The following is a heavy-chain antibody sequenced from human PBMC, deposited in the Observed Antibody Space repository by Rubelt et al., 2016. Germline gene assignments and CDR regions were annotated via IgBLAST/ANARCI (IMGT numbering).Heavy chain of an antibody. D-gene: IGHD2-2*01. CDR2: IYWDDDK. CDR3: ARRCSSATCYNACDI. V-gene: IGHV2-5*02. CDR1: GFSLTTGGVG. J-gene: IGHJ3*02. Sequence: QITLKESGPTLVKPTQTLTLTCTFSGFSLTTGGVGVGWIRQPPGKALEWLALIYWDDDKRYSPSLKSRLTISKDTSKNQVVLTMTNLDPVDTATYYCARRCSSATCYNACDIWGQGTMVTVSS.